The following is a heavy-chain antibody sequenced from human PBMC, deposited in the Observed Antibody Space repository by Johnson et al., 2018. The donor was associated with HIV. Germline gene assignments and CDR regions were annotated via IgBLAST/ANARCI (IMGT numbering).Heavy chain of an antibody. J-gene: IGHJ3*02. CDR3: ARAAIVVLPAGAFDI. V-gene: IGHV3-23*04. Sequence: VQLVESGGGLVQPGGSLRLSCAASGFTFSSYAMSWVRQAPGKGLEWVSAISGSGGSTYYADPLKGRFPISRDNSKNTLYLQMNSRGLEDMAIYYCARAAIVVLPAGAFDIWGRGTMVTVSS. CDR1: GFTFSSYA. CDR2: ISGSGGST. D-gene: IGHD2-2*01.